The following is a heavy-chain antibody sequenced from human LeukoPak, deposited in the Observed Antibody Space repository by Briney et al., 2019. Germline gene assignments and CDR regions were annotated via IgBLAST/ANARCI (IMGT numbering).Heavy chain of an antibody. Sequence: PRGSLRLSCAASGFTVSSHWMGWVRQAPGKGLEWVANIKQDASQYYVDSVRGRFIISRDNAKNSLSLQMNSLRLEDTAVYYCARSPDFGDRLDSFDYCGQGTLVTVSS. CDR3: ARSPDFGDRLDSFDY. V-gene: IGHV3-7*01. CDR2: IKQDASQ. CDR1: GFTVSSHW. D-gene: IGHD4-17*01. J-gene: IGHJ4*02.